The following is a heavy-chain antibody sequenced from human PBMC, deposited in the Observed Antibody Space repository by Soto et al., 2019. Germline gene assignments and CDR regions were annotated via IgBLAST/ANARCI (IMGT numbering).Heavy chain of an antibody. CDR3: ARGYDTSCYWGGLVFDY. CDR1: GGSISSGAYY. D-gene: IGHD3-22*01. J-gene: IGHJ4*01. V-gene: IGHV4-31*03. Sequence: QVQLQESGPGLVKPSQPLSLTCTVSGGSISSGAYYWSWIRRHPGKVLGWIGYIFYSGTTYYNPSLESRLDISVDSSTHQFYMELSSVTAADTALYYCARGYDTSCYWGGLVFDYWGHGTLVTASS. CDR2: IFYSGTT.